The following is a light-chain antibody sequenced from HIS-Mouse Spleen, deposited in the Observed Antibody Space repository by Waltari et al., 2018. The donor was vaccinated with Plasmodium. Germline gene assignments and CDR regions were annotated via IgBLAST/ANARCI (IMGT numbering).Light chain of an antibody. J-gene: IGLJ3*02. CDR1: ALPKKY. CDR3: YSTDSSGNHRV. Sequence: SYELTQPPSVSVSPGQTARITCSGDALPKKYAYWYQQKSGQAPVLVIYEDSKRPSGIPVGFVGSSSGTIATLTISGAQVEDEADYYCYSTDSSGNHRVFGGGTKLTVL. V-gene: IGLV3-10*01. CDR2: EDS.